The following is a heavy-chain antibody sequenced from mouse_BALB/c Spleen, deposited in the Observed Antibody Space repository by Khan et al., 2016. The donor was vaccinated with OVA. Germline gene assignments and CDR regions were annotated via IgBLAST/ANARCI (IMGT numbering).Heavy chain of an antibody. Sequence: VQLKESGPELVKPGASMKISCKASGYSFTGFTMNWVKQSLGKNLEWIGLINPYNAGTSFNQKFKGKATFTVDKSSSTAYMELLSLTFEDSAVYYCVSGGGLSWGQGTLVTVSS. CDR3: VSGGGLS. J-gene: IGHJ3*01. CDR2: INPYNAGT. CDR1: GYSFTGFT. V-gene: IGHV1-19*01.